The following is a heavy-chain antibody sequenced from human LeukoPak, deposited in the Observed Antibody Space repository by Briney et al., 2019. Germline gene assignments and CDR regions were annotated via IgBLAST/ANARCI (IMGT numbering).Heavy chain of an antibody. CDR1: GFTFSSYA. CDR3: AKGSGYSYGDGNDY. Sequence: PGGSLRLSCAASGFTFSSYAMSWVRQAPGKGLEWVSAISGSGGSTYYADSVKGRFTISRDNSKNTLYLQVNSLRANDTAVYYCAKGSGYSYGDGNDYWGQGTLVTVSS. J-gene: IGHJ4*02. D-gene: IGHD5-18*01. CDR2: ISGSGGST. V-gene: IGHV3-23*01.